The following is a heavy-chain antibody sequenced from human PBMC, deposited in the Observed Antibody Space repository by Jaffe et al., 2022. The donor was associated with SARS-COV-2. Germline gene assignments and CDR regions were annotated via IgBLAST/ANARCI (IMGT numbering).Heavy chain of an antibody. V-gene: IGHV3-72*01. CDR2: TRNKPNGYTT. D-gene: IGHD3-22*01. CDR1: GFTLSDHY. J-gene: IGHJ4*02. Sequence: EVQLVESGGGLVQPGGSLRVSCEVSGFTLSDHYMDWVRQAPGKGLEWVGRTRNKPNGYTTEYAASVRGRFTISRDDSKNSVYLQMNSLKIEDTAVYHCARSDNSGYSVGSWGQGTLVTVSS. CDR3: ARSDNSGYSVGS.